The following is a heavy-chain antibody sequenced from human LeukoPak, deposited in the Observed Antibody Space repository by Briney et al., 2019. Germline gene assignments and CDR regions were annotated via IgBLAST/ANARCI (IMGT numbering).Heavy chain of an antibody. CDR3: VKKVYSSTWYNYFDY. Sequence: GGSLRLSCSASGFTFSSFAMHWVRQAPGKGLEYVSAISSNGGTTYYADAVKDRFIISRDNSKNTLYLQMSSLRAEDTAVYYCVKKVYSSTWYNYFDYWGQGTLVTVSP. CDR1: GFTFSSFA. V-gene: IGHV3-64D*06. CDR2: ISSNGGTT. D-gene: IGHD6-13*01. J-gene: IGHJ4*02.